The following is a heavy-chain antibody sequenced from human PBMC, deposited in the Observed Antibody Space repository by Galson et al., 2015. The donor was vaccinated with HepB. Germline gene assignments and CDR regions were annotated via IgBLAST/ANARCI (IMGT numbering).Heavy chain of an antibody. J-gene: IGHJ4*02. D-gene: IGHD3-10*01. CDR3: AKGGSGSPLFYIDY. CDR2: ISDDGGST. V-gene: IGHV3-23*01. CDR1: GFPFSNYV. Sequence: LRLSCAASGFPFSNYVMNWVRQAPGKGLEWVSVISDDGGSTYYADSVKGRFTISRNNSNNTLYLQMNSLRAEDTAIYYCAKGGSGSPLFYIDYWGQGTLVTVSS.